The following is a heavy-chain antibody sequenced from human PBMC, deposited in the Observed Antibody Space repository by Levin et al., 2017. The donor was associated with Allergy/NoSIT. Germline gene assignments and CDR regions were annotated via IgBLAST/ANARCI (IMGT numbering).Heavy chain of an antibody. CDR1: GFTFSDYS. D-gene: IGHD2/OR15-2a*01. Sequence: PSETLSLTCAASGFTFSDYSMNWVRRAPGKGLEWLSYINAGSRNIFYGDSVNGRFTISRDNAKNSLYLQMNSLRVEDTAVYYCVRDNYFAFDYWGQGTLVTVSS. J-gene: IGHJ4*02. CDR3: VRDNYFAFDY. V-gene: IGHV3-48*01. CDR2: INAGSRNI.